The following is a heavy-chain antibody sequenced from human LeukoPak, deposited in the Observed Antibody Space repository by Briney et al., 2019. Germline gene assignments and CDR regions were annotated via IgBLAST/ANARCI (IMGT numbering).Heavy chain of an antibody. D-gene: IGHD1-14*01. J-gene: IGHJ6*03. CDR1: GFTFNRYS. CDR3: AGAAESPYYYYHYYMGV. CDR2: ITSRSSYI. V-gene: IGHV3-21*01. Sequence: GGSLRLSCAASGFTFNRYSMNWVRQAPGKGLEWVSSITSRSSYIHYADSVRGRFTISRDTAKNSVFLQMNSLRAEDTAVYYCAGAAESPYYYYHYYMGVWGKGTTVTVSS.